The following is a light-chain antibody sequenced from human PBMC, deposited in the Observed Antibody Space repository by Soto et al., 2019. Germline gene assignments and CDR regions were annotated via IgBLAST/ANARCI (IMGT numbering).Light chain of an antibody. J-gene: IGKJ5*01. V-gene: IGKV4-1*01. CDR3: QQYYSTPT. CDR1: QSVLYSSNNKNY. Sequence: IVMTQSPDSLSVSLVERATINCKSSQSVLYSSNNKNYLAWYQQKPGQPPKLLIYWASTRESGVPDRFSGSGSGTDFTLTISSLQAEDVAVYYCQQYYSTPTFGQGTRLEIK. CDR2: WAS.